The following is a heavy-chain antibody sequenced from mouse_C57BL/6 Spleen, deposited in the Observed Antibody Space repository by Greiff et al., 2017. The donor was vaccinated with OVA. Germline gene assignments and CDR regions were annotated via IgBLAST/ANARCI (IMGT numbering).Heavy chain of an antibody. D-gene: IGHD2-3*01. CDR2: ISSGGSYT. CDR3: ARQDDGYYYFDY. J-gene: IGHJ2*01. V-gene: IGHV5-6*01. Sequence: EVQGVESGGDLVKPGGSLKLSCAASGFTFSSYGMSWVRQTPDKRLEWVATISSGGSYTYYPDSVKGRFTISRDNAKNTLYLQMSSLKSEDTAMYYCARQDDGYYYFDYWGQGTTLTVSS. CDR1: GFTFSSYG.